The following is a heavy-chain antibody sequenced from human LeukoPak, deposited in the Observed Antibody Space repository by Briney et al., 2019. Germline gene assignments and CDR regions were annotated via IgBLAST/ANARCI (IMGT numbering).Heavy chain of an antibody. CDR1: GFTFSSYA. V-gene: IGHV3-23*01. J-gene: IGHJ4*02. D-gene: IGHD2-21*02. CDR3: AKQVTAYFDY. Sequence: GGSLRLFCAASGFTFSSYAMSWARQAPGKGLEWVSAISGSGGSTYYADSVKGRFTISRDNSKNTLYLQMNSLRAEDTAVYYCAKQVTAYFDYWGQGTLVTVSS. CDR2: ISGSGGST.